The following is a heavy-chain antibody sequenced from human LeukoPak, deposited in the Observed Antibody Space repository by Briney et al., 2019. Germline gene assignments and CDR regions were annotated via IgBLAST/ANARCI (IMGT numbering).Heavy chain of an antibody. V-gene: IGHV4-34*01. CDR1: GGSFSGYY. D-gene: IGHD3-10*01. Sequence: SETLSLTCAVYGGSFSGYYWSWIRQPPGKGLEWIGEINHSGSTNYNPSLKSRVTISVDTSKNQFSLKLSSVTAADTAVYYCARGRTYYGSAIGYWGQGTLVTVSS. J-gene: IGHJ4*02. CDR2: INHSGST. CDR3: ARGRTYYGSAIGY.